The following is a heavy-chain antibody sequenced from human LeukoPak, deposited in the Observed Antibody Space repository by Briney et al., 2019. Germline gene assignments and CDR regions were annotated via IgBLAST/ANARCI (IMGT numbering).Heavy chain of an antibody. CDR2: IYTSGST. Sequence: SETLSLTCTVSGGSISSGGYYWRWIRQPPGKGLEWIGYIYTSGSTNYNPSLKSRVTISVDTSKNQFSLKLSSVTAADTAVYYCARGDGDIRGQGTMVTVSS. CDR1: GGSISSGGYY. V-gene: IGHV4-61*08. CDR3: ARGDGDI. J-gene: IGHJ3*02. D-gene: IGHD5-24*01.